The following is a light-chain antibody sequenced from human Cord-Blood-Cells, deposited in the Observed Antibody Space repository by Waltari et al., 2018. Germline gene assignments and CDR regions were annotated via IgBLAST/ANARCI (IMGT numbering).Light chain of an antibody. CDR3: SSYTSSSTYWV. J-gene: IGLJ3*02. CDR1: SSDVGAYNY. V-gene: IGLV2-14*01. CDR2: DVS. Sequence: QSALTQPASVSGSPGQSITISCTGTSSDVGAYNYVSWYQQHPGKPPKLMIYDVSKRPSGVSNRFSGSKSGNTASLTISGLQAEDEADYYCSSYTSSSTYWVFGGGTKLTVL.